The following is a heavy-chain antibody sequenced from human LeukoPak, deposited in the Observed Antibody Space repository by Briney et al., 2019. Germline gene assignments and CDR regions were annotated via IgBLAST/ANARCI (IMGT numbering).Heavy chain of an antibody. CDR3: ARGAYGTPDY. J-gene: IGHJ4*02. Sequence: PSETLSLTCAVSGGSISSGGYSWSWIRQPPGKGLEWIGYIYYSGSTNYNPSLKSRVTISVDTSKNQFSLKLSSVTAADTAVYYCARGAYGTPDYWGQGTLVTVSS. D-gene: IGHD4-17*01. V-gene: IGHV4-61*08. CDR1: GGSISSGGYS. CDR2: IYYSGST.